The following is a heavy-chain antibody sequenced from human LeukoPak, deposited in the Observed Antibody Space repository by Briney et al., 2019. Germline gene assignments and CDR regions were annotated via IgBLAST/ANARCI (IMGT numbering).Heavy chain of an antibody. V-gene: IGHV3-33*08. Sequence: PGGSLRLSCAASGFTFSSYAMHWVRQAPGKGLEWVAVIWYDGSSKYYADSVKGRFTISRDNSKNTLNLQMNSLRAEDTAVYYCARDLYYYDSSGYYPYYYYYGMDVWGQGTTVTVSS. CDR2: IWYDGSSK. CDR3: ARDLYYYDSSGYYPYYYYYGMDV. D-gene: IGHD3-22*01. CDR1: GFTFSSYA. J-gene: IGHJ6*02.